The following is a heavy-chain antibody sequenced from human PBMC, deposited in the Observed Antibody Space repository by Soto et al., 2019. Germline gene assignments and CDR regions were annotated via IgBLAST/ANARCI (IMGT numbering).Heavy chain of an antibody. J-gene: IGHJ6*02. V-gene: IGHV1-69*08. D-gene: IGHD3-22*01. CDR2: IIPILGIA. CDR3: ARDYDSSGYYYYYYGMDV. Sequence: QVQLVQSGAEVKKPGSSVKVSCKASGGTFSSYTISWVRQAPGQGLEWMGRIIPILGIANYAQKFQGRVTITADTSTSTAYMELSSLRSEDTAVYYCARDYDSSGYYYYYYGMDVWGQGTTVTVSS. CDR1: GGTFSSYT.